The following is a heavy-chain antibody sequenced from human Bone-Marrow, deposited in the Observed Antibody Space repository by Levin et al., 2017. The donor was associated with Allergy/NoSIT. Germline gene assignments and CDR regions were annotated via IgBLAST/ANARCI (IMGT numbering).Heavy chain of an antibody. Sequence: GGSLRLSCRGSGYSFTSYWIGWVRQMPGKGLEWMGIIYPGDSDTRYSPSFQGQVTISADKSISTAYLQWSSLKASDTAMYYCARLISPGITWSLGYWGQGTLVTVSS. D-gene: IGHD1-7*01. CDR1: GYSFTSYW. J-gene: IGHJ4*02. V-gene: IGHV5-51*01. CDR2: IYPGDSDT. CDR3: ARLISPGITWSLGY.